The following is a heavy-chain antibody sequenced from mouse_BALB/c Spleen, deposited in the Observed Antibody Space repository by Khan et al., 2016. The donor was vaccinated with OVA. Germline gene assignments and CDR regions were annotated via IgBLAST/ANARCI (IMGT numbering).Heavy chain of an antibody. Sequence: QVQLQQPGIELVRPGASVNLSCKASGYTFTNYWINWVKQRPGQGLEWIGNIYPSDSYSNYNQRFKDKATLTVDKSSSTAYLLLRSPTSAASAVDSCTRGGVDGSSFAYWGQGTLVTVSA. CDR1: GYTFTNYW. J-gene: IGHJ3*01. CDR2: IYPSDSYS. D-gene: IGHD2-3*01. CDR3: TRGGVDGSSFAY. V-gene: IGHV1-69*02.